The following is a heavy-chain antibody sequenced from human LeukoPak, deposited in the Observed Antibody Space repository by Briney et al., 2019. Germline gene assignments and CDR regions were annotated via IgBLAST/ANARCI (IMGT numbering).Heavy chain of an antibody. J-gene: IGHJ4*02. V-gene: IGHV1-8*01. Sequence: ASVKVSCKASGYTFTSYDVNWVRQATGQGLEWMGWMNPNSGNTGYAQKFQGRVTITRNTSISTAYMRLSSLRSEDTAVYYCARRVSYGDFDYWGQGTLVTVSS. CDR2: MNPNSGNT. D-gene: IGHD4-17*01. CDR3: ARRVSYGDFDY. CDR1: GYTFTSYD.